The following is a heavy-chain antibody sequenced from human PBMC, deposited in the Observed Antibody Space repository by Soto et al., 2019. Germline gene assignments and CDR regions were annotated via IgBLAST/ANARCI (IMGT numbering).Heavy chain of an antibody. CDR2: MNPNTGNS. J-gene: IGHJ4*02. V-gene: IGHV1-8*01. CDR1: GYTFTSYD. CDR3: ARRAEANGWNGFGADKYYFDF. D-gene: IGHD1-1*01. Sequence: ASVKVSCKASGYTFTSYDIYWVRQATGQGLEWMGWMNPNTGNSGYAQKFQGRVTVTSDTSINTVYMELSSLRSEDTAVYYCARRAEANGWNGFGADKYYFDFWGQGTLVTVSS.